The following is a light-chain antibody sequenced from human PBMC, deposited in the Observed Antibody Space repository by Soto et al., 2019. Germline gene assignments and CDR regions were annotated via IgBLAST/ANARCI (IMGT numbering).Light chain of an antibody. CDR1: SSDVGGYNY. CDR2: EIS. Sequence: QSALTQPASVSGPPGQSITISCTGTSSDVGGYNYVSWYQQHPGKAPKLMIFEISNRPSEVSNRFSGSKSGNTASLTIPGLQAEDEADYYCSSYTSSSVVFGGVTKLTVL. V-gene: IGLV2-14*01. CDR3: SSYTSSSVV. J-gene: IGLJ2*01.